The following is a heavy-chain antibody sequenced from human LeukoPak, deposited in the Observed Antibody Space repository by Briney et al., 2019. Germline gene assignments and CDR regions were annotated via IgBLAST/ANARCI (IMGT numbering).Heavy chain of an antibody. V-gene: IGHV3-21*01. CDR3: ARGYSSSSGVDY. D-gene: IGHD6-6*01. CDR1: GFTFSSYN. CDR2: ISSSGSYI. Sequence: PGGSLRLSCGASGFTFSSYNMNWVRQAPGKGLEWVSSISSSGSYIYYADSVKGRFTISRDNAKNSLYLQMNSLRAEDTAVYYCARGYSSSSGVDYWGQGTLVTVSS. J-gene: IGHJ4*02.